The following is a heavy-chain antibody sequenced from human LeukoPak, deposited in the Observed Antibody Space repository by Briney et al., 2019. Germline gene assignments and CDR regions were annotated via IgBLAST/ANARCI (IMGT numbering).Heavy chain of an antibody. CDR3: ARDRAAIVDY. CDR1: GGSVSSGSYY. Sequence: PSETLSLTCTVSGGSVSSGSYYWSWIRQPPGKGLEWIGYIYYSGSTNYNPSLKSRVTISVDTSKSQFSLKLSSVTAADTAVYYCARDRAAIVDYWGQGTLVTVSS. J-gene: IGHJ4*02. D-gene: IGHD5-18*01. V-gene: IGHV4-61*01. CDR2: IYYSGST.